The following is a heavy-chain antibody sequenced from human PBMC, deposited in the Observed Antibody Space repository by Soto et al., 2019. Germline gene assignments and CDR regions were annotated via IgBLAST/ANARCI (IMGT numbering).Heavy chain of an antibody. V-gene: IGHV3-33*01. CDR2: IWYDGSNK. J-gene: IGHJ4*02. CDR3: ARDSEDGDGYNSCDY. Sequence: QVQLVESGGGVVQPGRSLRLSCAASGFTFSSYGMHWVRQAPGKGLEWVAVIWYDGSNKYYADSVKGRFTISRDNSKNTMDLKMNSRRAEDTAGYYGARDSEDGDGYNSCDYWGQGTLVSVSS. D-gene: IGHD5-12*01. CDR1: GFTFSSYG.